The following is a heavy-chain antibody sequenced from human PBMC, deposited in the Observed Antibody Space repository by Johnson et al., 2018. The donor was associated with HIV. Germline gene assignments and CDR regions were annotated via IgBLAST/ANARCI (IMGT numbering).Heavy chain of an antibody. D-gene: IGHD6-6*01. Sequence: VQLVESGGGLVQPGGSLRLSCAASGFTVSSNYMSWVRQAPGKGLEYVSAISGSGGSTYYADSVKGRFTISRDNSKNTLYLQMNSLRAEDTAVYYCASLSSSGAFDIWGQGTMVTVSS. CDR2: SGSGGST. CDR1: GFTVSSNY. V-gene: IGHV3-66*01. J-gene: IGHJ3*02. CDR3: ASLSSSGAFDI.